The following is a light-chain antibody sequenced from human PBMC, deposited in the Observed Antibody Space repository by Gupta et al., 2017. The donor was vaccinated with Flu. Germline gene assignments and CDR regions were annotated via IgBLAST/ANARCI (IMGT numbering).Light chain of an antibody. CDR2: DAH. CDR3: QQRSTFT. J-gene: IGKJ3*01. V-gene: IGKV3-11*01. CDR1: QSILNY. Sequence: PGESSTRSSRDSQSILNYLDWYQQKPGQAPRILNYDAHTSATAIPASFSGSGSGTDFTLTSRRLESEDFEVYYIQQRSTFTFGQGTNVDVK.